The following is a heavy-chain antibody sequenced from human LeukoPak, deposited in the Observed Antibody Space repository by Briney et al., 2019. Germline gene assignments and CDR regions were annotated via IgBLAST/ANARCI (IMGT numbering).Heavy chain of an antibody. CDR2: IYYSGST. J-gene: IGHJ2*01. CDR3: ARVLLWFGELLGNWYFDL. Sequence: KPSQTLSLTCTVSGGSISSGDYYGSWIRQPPGKGLEWIGYIYYSGSTYYNPSLKSRVTISVDTSKNQFSLKLSSVTAADTAVYYCARVLLWFGELLGNWYFDLWGRGTLVTVSS. D-gene: IGHD3-10*01. CDR1: GGSISSGDYY. V-gene: IGHV4-30-4*08.